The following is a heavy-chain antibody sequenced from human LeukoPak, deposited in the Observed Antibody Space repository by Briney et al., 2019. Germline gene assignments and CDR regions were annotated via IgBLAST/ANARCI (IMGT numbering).Heavy chain of an antibody. Sequence: GGSLRLSCAASGFTFSRYWMSWVRQAPGKGLEWVANIKQDGSEKYYVDSVKGRFTISRDNAKNSLYLQMNSLRAEDTAVYYCARMATNDAFDIWGQGTMVTVSS. CDR3: ARMATNDAFDI. D-gene: IGHD5-24*01. J-gene: IGHJ3*02. CDR1: GFTFSRYW. CDR2: IKQDGSEK. V-gene: IGHV3-7*01.